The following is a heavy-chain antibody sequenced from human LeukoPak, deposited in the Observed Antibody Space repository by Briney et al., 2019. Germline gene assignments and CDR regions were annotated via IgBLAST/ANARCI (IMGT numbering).Heavy chain of an antibody. J-gene: IGHJ4*02. D-gene: IGHD3-10*01. CDR3: ATRYYYGSGSCPFDY. CDR1: GFTFSSYS. Sequence: GGSLRLSCAASGFTFSSYSMNWVRQAPGKGLEWVSSISSSSSYIYYADSVKGRFTISRDNAKNSLYLQMNSLRAEDTAVYYCATRYYYGSGSCPFDYWGQGTLVTVSS. V-gene: IGHV3-21*01. CDR2: ISSSSSYI.